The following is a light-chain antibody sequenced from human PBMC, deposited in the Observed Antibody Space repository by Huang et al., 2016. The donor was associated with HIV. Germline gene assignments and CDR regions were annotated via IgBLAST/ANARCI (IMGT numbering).Light chain of an antibody. CDR3: QQYSSYIQWT. J-gene: IGKJ1*01. CDR2: QAS. Sequence: DIQMTQSPSTLSASVGDRVTIICRASQSVRSWLAWYQQKPGKAPKLLIYQASTLQKGVPSRFSGSGSGTEFTLTISSLQPDDFATYYCQQYSSYIQWTFGQGTKVEI. CDR1: QSVRSW. V-gene: IGKV1-5*03.